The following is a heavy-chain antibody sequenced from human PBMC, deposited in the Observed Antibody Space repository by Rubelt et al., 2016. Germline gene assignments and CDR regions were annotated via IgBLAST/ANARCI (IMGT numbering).Heavy chain of an antibody. J-gene: IGHJ4*02. CDR2: IYHSGST. CDR3: ASGVYAGGNSDFDY. D-gene: IGHD4-23*01. CDR1: GYSISSGYY. Sequence: QVQLQESGPGLVKPSETLSLTCTVSGYSISSGYYWGWIRQPPGKGLEWIGSIYHSGSTYYNPSLKSRVTISVDTSKNQFSLKLSSVTAADTAVYYCASGVYAGGNSDFDYWGQGTLVTVSS. V-gene: IGHV4-38-2*02.